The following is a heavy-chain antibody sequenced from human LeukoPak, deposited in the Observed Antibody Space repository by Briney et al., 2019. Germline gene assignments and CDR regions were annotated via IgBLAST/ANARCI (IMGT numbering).Heavy chain of an antibody. D-gene: IGHD6-19*01. V-gene: IGHV3-30*03. CDR3: AREATWGQWYFDH. Sequence: PGRSLRLSCVTSTFTFNNHGMHWVRQAPGKGLEWVAVIAADGGVKHYTYSVKGRFVLARDDSKNTVYVEMNNVKVEDTAVYYCAREATWGQWYFDHWGQGAPVIVSS. CDR1: TFTFNNHG. CDR2: IAADGGVK. J-gene: IGHJ4*02.